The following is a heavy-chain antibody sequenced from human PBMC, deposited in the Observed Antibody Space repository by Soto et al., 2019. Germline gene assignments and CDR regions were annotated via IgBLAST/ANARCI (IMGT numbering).Heavy chain of an antibody. CDR2: VSHDGRNT. J-gene: IGHJ4*02. Sequence: SLRLSRAASGFTFSDYAMHLVRQAPGKGLEWVAVVSHDGRNTHYADSVKGRFTISRDSSKNTVSLEMTSLRAEDTAVYYCAKGGRQWLVTSDFNYWGQGALVTVSS. CDR3: AKGGRQWLVTSDFNY. D-gene: IGHD6-19*01. CDR1: GFTFSDYA. V-gene: IGHV3-30*18.